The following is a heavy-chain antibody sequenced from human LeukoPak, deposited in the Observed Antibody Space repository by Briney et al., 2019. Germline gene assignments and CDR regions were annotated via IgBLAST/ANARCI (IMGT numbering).Heavy chain of an antibody. CDR2: ISYDGSNK. Sequence: LPGGSLRLSCAASGFTFSSYAMHWVRQAPGKGLEWVAVISYDGSNKYYADSVKGQFTISRDNSKNTLYLQMNSLRAEDTAVYYCARVADYYMDVWGKGTTVTVSS. CDR1: GFTFSSYA. V-gene: IGHV3-30*04. J-gene: IGHJ6*03. CDR3: ARVADYYMDV.